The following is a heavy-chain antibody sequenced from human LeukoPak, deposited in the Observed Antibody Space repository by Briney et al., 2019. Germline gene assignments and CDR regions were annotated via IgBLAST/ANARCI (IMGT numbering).Heavy chain of an antibody. CDR2: ISAYNGNT. Sequence: ASVKVSCKASGYTFTSYGITWVRQAPGQGLEWMGWISAYNGNTNYAQKLQGRVTMTTDTSTSTAYMELRSLRSDDTAVYYCARDHNAPVYGSGSYYNDNWFDPWGQGTLVTVSS. V-gene: IGHV1-18*01. CDR1: GYTFTSYG. J-gene: IGHJ5*02. D-gene: IGHD3-10*01. CDR3: ARDHNAPVYGSGSYYNDNWFDP.